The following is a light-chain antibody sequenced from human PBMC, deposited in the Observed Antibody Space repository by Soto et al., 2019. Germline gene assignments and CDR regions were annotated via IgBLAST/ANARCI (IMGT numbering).Light chain of an antibody. V-gene: IGKV1-17*01. CDR3: QQHNNYPFT. J-gene: IGKJ4*01. Sequence: DIQMTQSPSSLSTSVGDRVTITCRASQAIKNNLAWYQHKPGEAPKRLIYAASNLQTGAPSRFSGSGSGTEFTLTISSLQPEDFATYYCQQHNNYPFTFGGGTKVEIK. CDR1: QAIKNN. CDR2: AAS.